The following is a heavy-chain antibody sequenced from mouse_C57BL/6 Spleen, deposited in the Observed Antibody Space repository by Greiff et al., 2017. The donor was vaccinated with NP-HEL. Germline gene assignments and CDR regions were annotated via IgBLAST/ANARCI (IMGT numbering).Heavy chain of an antibody. V-gene: IGHV1-64*01. CDR1: GYTFTSYW. D-gene: IGHD1-1*01. Sequence: QVQLKQPGAELVKPGASVKLSCKASGYTFTSYWMHWVKQRPGQGLEWIGMIHPNSGSTNYNEKFKSKATLTVDKSSSTAYMQLSSLTSEDSAVYYCARPLTTVVATDWYFDVWGTGTTVTVSS. J-gene: IGHJ1*03. CDR3: ARPLTTVVATDWYFDV. CDR2: IHPNSGST.